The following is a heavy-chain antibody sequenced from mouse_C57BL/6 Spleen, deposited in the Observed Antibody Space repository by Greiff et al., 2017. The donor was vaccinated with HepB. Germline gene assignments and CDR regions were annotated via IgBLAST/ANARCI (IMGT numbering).Heavy chain of an antibody. CDR2: IDPSDSYT. J-gene: IGHJ3*01. D-gene: IGHD4-1*01. V-gene: IGHV1-50*01. Sequence: QVQLQQPGAELVKPGASVKLSCKASGYTFTSYWMQWVKQRPGQGLEWIGEIDPSDSYTNYNQKFKGKATLTVDTSSSTAYMQLSSLTSEDSAVYYCASSGGTNWDEGWFAYWGQGTLVTVSA. CDR1: GYTFTSYW. CDR3: ASSGGTNWDEGWFAY.